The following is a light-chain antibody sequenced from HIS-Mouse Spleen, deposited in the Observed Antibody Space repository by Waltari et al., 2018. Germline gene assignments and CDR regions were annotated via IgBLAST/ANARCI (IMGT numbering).Light chain of an antibody. V-gene: IGLV1-47*01. Sequence: QSVLTQPPSASGTPGQRVPISCSGSSSNIGSNYVYWYQQLPGTAPKLLIYGNNPRPSGVPDRFLGSKSGTSASLAISGLRSEDEADYYCAAWDDSLSGVVFGGGTKLTVL. CDR1: SSNIGSNY. J-gene: IGLJ2*01. CDR3: AAWDDSLSGVV. CDR2: GNN.